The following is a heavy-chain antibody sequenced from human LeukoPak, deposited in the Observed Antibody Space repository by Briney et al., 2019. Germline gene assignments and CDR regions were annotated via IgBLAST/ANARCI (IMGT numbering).Heavy chain of an antibody. CDR1: GYTFTSYG. CDR3: ARDDPLGFRNLKLDY. J-gene: IGHJ4*02. Sequence: ASVKVSFKASGYTFTSYGISWVRQAPGQGLEWMGWISAYNGNTNYAQKRQGRVTMTTDTSTSTAYMELRSLRSDDTAVYYCARDDPLGFRNLKLDYWGQGTLVTVSS. V-gene: IGHV1-18*01. CDR2: ISAYNGNT. D-gene: IGHD3-10*01.